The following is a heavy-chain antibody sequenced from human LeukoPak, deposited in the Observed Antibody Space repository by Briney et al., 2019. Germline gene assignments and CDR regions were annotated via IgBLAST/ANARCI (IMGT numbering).Heavy chain of an antibody. CDR2: FYYSGSV. D-gene: IGHD6-19*01. CDR1: GGSISSYY. J-gene: IGHJ4*02. V-gene: IGHV4-59*08. Sequence: SETLSLTCTVSGGSISSYYWSWIPQPPGAGLEWIGYFYYSGSVNYNPSIKSRVNISVDTSKNQLSLKLSSVTAAVTAVYYCARTDRSRGRAYFDHWGQGTLVTVSS. CDR3: ARTDRSRGRAYFDH.